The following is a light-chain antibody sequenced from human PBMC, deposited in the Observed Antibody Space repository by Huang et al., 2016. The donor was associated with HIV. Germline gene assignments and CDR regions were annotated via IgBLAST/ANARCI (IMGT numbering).Light chain of an antibody. Sequence: EIVLTQSPATLSVSPGERATLSCRASQSVSSNLAWYQQKPGQAPRLLIYGASTRATGIPGRFSGSGSGTEFTLTISSLQSEDFALYYCQQYNDWPPWTFGQGTKVHIK. CDR1: QSVSSN. V-gene: IGKV3-15*01. CDR3: QQYNDWPPWT. J-gene: IGKJ1*01. CDR2: GAS.